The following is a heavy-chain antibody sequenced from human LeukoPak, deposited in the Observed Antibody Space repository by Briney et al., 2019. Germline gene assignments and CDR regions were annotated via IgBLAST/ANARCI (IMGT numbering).Heavy chain of an antibody. V-gene: IGHV3-48*04. CDR1: GFTFSTYS. D-gene: IGHD3-22*01. CDR3: AREMDYYASRPSDY. CDR2: ISSSGNTI. Sequence: GGSLRLSCAASGFTFSTYSMNWVRQAPGKGLEWVTYISSSGNTIYYADSVKGRFTISRDNAKNSLYLQMNSLRAEDTANYCAREMDYYASRPSDYWGQGTLVTVSS. J-gene: IGHJ4*02.